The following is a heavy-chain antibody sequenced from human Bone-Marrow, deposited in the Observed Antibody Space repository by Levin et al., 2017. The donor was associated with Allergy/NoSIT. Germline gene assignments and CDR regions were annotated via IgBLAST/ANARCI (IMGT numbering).Heavy chain of an antibody. CDR3: ATERTVSDAFDI. CDR1: GSPLPELS. V-gene: IGHV1-24*01. CDR2: FDPEDGET. D-gene: IGHD1-1*01. J-gene: IGHJ3*02. Sequence: ASLPLSCPVSGSPLPELSMLWVRQAPGKGLEWMGSFDPEDGETIYAQTFQGRFTMTEDTSTDTAYMELSSLRSEDTAIYYCATERTVSDAFDIWGQGTMVTVSS.